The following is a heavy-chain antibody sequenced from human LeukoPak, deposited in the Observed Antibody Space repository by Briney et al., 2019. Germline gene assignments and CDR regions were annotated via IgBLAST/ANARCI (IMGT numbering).Heavy chain of an antibody. CDR3: ARVSTMIVVVNGAFDI. Sequence: ASVKVSCKASGYTFTSYGISWVRQAPGQGLEWMGWISAYNGNTNYAQKFQGRVTITADESTSTAYMELSSLRSEDTAVYYCARVSTMIVVVNGAFDIWGQGTMVTVSS. D-gene: IGHD3-22*01. V-gene: IGHV1-18*01. CDR2: ISAYNGNT. CDR1: GYTFTSYG. J-gene: IGHJ3*02.